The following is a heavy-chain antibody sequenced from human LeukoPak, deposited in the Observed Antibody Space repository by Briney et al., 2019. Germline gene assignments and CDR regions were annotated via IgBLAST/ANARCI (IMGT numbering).Heavy chain of an antibody. D-gene: IGHD3-22*01. Sequence: SETLSLTCAVYGGSFSGYYWSWIRQPPGKRLEWIGEINHSGSTNYNPSLKSRVTISVDTSKNQFSLKLSSVTAADTAVYYCARGYDSSGAGDYWGQGTLVTVSS. CDR2: INHSGST. J-gene: IGHJ4*02. V-gene: IGHV4-34*01. CDR1: GGSFSGYY. CDR3: ARGYDSSGAGDY.